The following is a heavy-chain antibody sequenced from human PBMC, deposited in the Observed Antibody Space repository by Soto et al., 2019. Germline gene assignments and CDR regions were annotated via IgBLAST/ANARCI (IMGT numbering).Heavy chain of an antibody. CDR1: GFTFSSYP. Sequence: EVQLLESGGDLVLPGGSLRLSCAASGFTFSSYPMNWVRQAPGKGREWVPGISGSGDRSNHADSVKGRFTISRDNSKNTLYLQMNSLRAEDSAMYYCVKYRATSRSEFDPWGRGTLVTVSS. CDR3: VKYRATSRSEFDP. J-gene: IGHJ5*02. D-gene: IGHD5-12*01. CDR2: ISGSGDRS. V-gene: IGHV3-23*01.